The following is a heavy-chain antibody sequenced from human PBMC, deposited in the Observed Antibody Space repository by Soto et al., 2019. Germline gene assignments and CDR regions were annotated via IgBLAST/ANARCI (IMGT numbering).Heavy chain of an antibody. D-gene: IGHD3-10*01. CDR1: SGSISSSNW. CDR3: ARGTLYYGSGSYPNYKDYYYYYMDV. Sequence: SETLSLTCAVSSGSISSSNWWSWVRQPPGKGLEWIGEIYHSGSTNYNPSLKSRVTISVDKSKNQFSLKLSSVTAADTAVYYCARGTLYYGSGSYPNYKDYYYYYMDVWGKGTTVTVSS. CDR2: IYHSGST. J-gene: IGHJ6*03. V-gene: IGHV4-4*02.